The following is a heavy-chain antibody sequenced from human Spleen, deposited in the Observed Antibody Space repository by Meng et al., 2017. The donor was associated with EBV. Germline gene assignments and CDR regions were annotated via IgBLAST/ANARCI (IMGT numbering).Heavy chain of an antibody. Sequence: GPGRLQHSRPLSLSGAVEGRSFSGFDWSWIRQPPGKGLEWIGEVSHSGSTNYTPSLKSRLTISVDASKNQFSLKLTSVTAADTAMYYCARGSRYSDWLAQGHIWFDSWGQGTLVTVSS. CDR1: GRSFSGFD. V-gene: IGHV4-34*01. CDR2: VSHSGST. D-gene: IGHD3-9*01. J-gene: IGHJ5*01. CDR3: ARGSRYSDWLAQGHIWFDS.